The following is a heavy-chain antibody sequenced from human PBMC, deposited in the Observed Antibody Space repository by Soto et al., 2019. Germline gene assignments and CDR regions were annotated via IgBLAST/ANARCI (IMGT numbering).Heavy chain of an antibody. CDR1: DGSISSYY. J-gene: IGHJ4*02. CDR3: AREYDYVWGSYRTYYFDY. D-gene: IGHD3-16*02. Sequence: SETLSLTCTVSDGSISSYYWSWIRQPPGKGLEWIGYIYYSGSTNYNPSLKRRVTISVDTSKNQFSLKLSSVTAADTAVYYCAREYDYVWGSYRTYYFDYWGQGTLVTVSS. V-gene: IGHV4-59*01. CDR2: IYYSGST.